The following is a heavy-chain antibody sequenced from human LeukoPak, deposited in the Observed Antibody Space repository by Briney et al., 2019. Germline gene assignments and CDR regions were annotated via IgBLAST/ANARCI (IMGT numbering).Heavy chain of an antibody. CDR1: GFTFSSYG. D-gene: IGHD1-26*01. V-gene: IGHV3-30*18. CDR3: AKGNSIVGARPISDYFDY. J-gene: IGHJ4*02. CDR2: ISYDGSNK. Sequence: GGSLRLSCAASGFTFSSYGMHWVRQAPGKGLEWVAVISYDGSNKYYADSVKGRFTISRDNSKDTLYLQMNSLRAEDTAVYYCAKGNSIVGARPISDYFDYWGQGTLVTVSS.